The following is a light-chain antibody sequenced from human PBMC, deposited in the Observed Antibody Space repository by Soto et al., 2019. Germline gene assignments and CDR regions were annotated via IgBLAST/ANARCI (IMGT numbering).Light chain of an antibody. CDR3: QSYDSSLSGYHVV. CDR1: SSNIGAGYD. CDR2: GNS. V-gene: IGLV1-40*01. J-gene: IGLJ2*01. Sequence: QPVLTQPPSVSGAPGQRVTISCTGSSSNIGAGYDVHWYQQLPGTAPKLLIYGNSNRPSGVPDRFSGSKSGTSASLAITGLQAEDEADYYCQSYDSSLSGYHVVFGGGTKLTVL.